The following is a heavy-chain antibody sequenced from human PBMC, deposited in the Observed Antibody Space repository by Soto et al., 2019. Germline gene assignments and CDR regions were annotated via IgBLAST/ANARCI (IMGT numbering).Heavy chain of an antibody. J-gene: IGHJ4*02. CDR3: ARAPKDYDYVWGSYRYLLTAIFDY. CDR2: INPSGGST. V-gene: IGHV1-46*01. Sequence: QVQLVQSGAEVKKPGASVKVSCKASGYTFTSYYMHWVRQAPGQGLEWMGIINPSGGSTSYAQKCQGRVTMTRDTSTSTVYMELSSLRSEDTAVYYCARAPKDYDYVWGSYRYLLTAIFDYWGQGTLVTVSS. CDR1: GYTFTSYY. D-gene: IGHD3-16*02.